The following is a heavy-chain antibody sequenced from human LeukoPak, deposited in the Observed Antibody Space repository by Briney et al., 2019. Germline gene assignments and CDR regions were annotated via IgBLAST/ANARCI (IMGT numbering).Heavy chain of an antibody. J-gene: IGHJ3*02. CDR3: AEAGPDAFDI. CDR2: IIPIFGTA. D-gene: IGHD6-13*01. Sequence: WASEKVSCKASGGTFSSYAISWVRQAPGQGLEWMGGIIPIFGTANYAQKFQGRVTITADESTSTAYMELSSLRSEDTAVYYCAEAGPDAFDIWGQGTMVTASS. CDR1: GGTFSSYA. V-gene: IGHV1-69*13.